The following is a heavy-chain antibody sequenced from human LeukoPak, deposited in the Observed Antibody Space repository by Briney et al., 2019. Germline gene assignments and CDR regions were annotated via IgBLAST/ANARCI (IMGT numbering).Heavy chain of an antibody. CDR2: ISYDGSNK. CDR3: AKFGWGSHGFDI. J-gene: IGHJ3*02. CDR1: GFTFSSYG. Sequence: GRSLRLSCAASGFTFSSYGMHWVRQAPGKGLEWVAVISYDGSNKYYADSVKGRFTISRDNSKNTLYLQMNSLRAEDTAVYYCAKFGWGSHGFDIWGQGTMVTVSS. D-gene: IGHD3-10*01. V-gene: IGHV3-30*18.